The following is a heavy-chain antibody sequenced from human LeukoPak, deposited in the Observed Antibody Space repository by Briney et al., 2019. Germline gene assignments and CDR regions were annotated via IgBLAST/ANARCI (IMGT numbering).Heavy chain of an antibody. CDR3: ARLYSSGWYFDL. V-gene: IGHV3-21*01. D-gene: IGHD6-19*01. CDR2: ISSSSSYI. J-gene: IGHJ2*01. CDR1: GFTFSSYS. Sequence: PGGSLRLSCAASGFTFSSYSMNWVRQAPGKGLEWVSSISSSSSYIYYADSVKGRFTISRDNAKNSLYLQMNSLRAEDTAVYYCARLYSSGWYFDLWGRGTLVIVSS.